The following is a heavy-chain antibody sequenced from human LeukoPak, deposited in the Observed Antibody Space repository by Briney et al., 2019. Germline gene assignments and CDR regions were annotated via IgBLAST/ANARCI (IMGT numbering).Heavy chain of an antibody. Sequence: RGSLRLSCAASGFTFSSYAMSWVRQAPGKGLEWVSAISGSGGSTYYADSVKGRFTISRDNSKNTLYLQMNSLRAEDTAVYYCAKDWLAFGGVIAPDYWGQGTLVTVSS. J-gene: IGHJ4*02. D-gene: IGHD3-16*02. CDR2: ISGSGGST. CDR3: AKDWLAFGGVIAPDY. V-gene: IGHV3-23*01. CDR1: GFTFSSYA.